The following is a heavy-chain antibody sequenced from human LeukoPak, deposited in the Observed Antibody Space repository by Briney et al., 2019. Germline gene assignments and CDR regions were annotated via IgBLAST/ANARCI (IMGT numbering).Heavy chain of an antibody. D-gene: IGHD6-13*01. V-gene: IGHV1-18*01. CDR2: ISAYNGNT. CDR3: ARGLIAAAGMDV. J-gene: IGHJ6*04. Sequence: GASVKVSCKASGYTFTNYDISWVRQAPGQGLEWMGWISAYNGNTNYAEKFQGRVTMTTDTSTTTAYMELRTLKSDDTAVYFCARGLIAAAGMDVWGKGTTVTVSS. CDR1: GYTFTNYD.